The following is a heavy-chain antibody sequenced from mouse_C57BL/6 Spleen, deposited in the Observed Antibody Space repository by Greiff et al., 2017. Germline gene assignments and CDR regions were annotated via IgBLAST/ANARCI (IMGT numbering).Heavy chain of an antibody. Sequence: QVQLQQSGAELVKPGASVTISCKASGYAFSSYWMNWVKQRPGQGLEWIGQIYPGDGDTNYNGKFKGKATLTADKSSSTAYMQLSSLTSEDSAVYFCARSGSSFWYFDVWGTGTTVTVSS. J-gene: IGHJ1*03. CDR1: GYAFSSYW. V-gene: IGHV1-80*01. CDR2: IYPGDGDT. CDR3: ARSGSSFWYFDV. D-gene: IGHD1-1*01.